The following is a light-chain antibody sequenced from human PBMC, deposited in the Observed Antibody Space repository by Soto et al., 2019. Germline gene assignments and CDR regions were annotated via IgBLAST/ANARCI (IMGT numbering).Light chain of an antibody. J-gene: IGKJ1*01. CDR3: QLSYSTPRT. CDR1: QSISSY. Sequence: DIQMTQSPSSLSASVGDRVTITCRARQSISSYLNWYQQKPGKATKLLIYAASSLQSGVPSTFRGSGTGTDFTLPISCLRPEYFATYYCQLSYSTPRTFGQGTKVDIK. V-gene: IGKV1-39*01. CDR2: AAS.